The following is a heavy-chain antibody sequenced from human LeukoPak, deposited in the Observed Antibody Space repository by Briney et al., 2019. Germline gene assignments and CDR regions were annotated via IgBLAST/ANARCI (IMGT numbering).Heavy chain of an antibody. Sequence: GGSLRLSCAASGFTFSSYAMSWLRPAPGKGREWVSAISGSGGSTYYADSVKGRFTISRDNTKTTLYLQMNSLRAEDTAVYYCAKSHGWSHAFDIWGQGTMVTVSS. J-gene: IGHJ3*02. CDR2: ISGSGGST. CDR3: AKSHGWSHAFDI. CDR1: GFTFSSYA. V-gene: IGHV3-23*01. D-gene: IGHD6-19*01.